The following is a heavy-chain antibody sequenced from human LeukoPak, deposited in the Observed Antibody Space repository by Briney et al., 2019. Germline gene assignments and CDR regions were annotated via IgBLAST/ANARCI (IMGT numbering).Heavy chain of an antibody. CDR3: VRGIDTTGYFNY. Sequence: ASVNVSCKASGYTFSTYPMNWVRQAPGQGLEWMGWINTNTGSPTYAQGLTERFVFSLDTSVSTAFLQINSLKAEDTALYYCVRGIDTTGYFNYWGQGTLVTVSS. CDR2: INTNTGSP. V-gene: IGHV7-4-1*02. D-gene: IGHD3-22*01. CDR1: GYTFSTYP. J-gene: IGHJ4*02.